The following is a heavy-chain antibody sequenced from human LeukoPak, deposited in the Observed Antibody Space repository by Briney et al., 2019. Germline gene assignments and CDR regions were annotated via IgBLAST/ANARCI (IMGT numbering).Heavy chain of an antibody. D-gene: IGHD6-6*01. J-gene: IGHJ4*02. V-gene: IGHV3-9*03. CDR3: ARTFGLSSSHFDY. CDR2: ISWNSGSI. CDR1: GFTFDDYA. Sequence: GGSLRLSCAASGFTFDDYAMHWVRQAPGKGLEWVSGISWNSGSIGYADSVKGRFTISRDNAKNSLYLQMNSLRAEDMALYYCARTFGLSSSHFDYWGQGTLATVSS.